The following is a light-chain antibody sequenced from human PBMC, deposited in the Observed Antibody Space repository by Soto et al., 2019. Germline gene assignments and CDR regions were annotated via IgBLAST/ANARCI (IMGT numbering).Light chain of an antibody. Sequence: QSALTQPASVSGSPGQSFTISCTGTSSDVGSYNLVSWYQQHPGKAPKLMIYEVSKRPSGVSNRFSGSKSGNTASLTISGLQAEDEADYYCCSYAGRGVVFGGGTKLTVL. CDR1: SSDVGSYNL. J-gene: IGLJ2*01. CDR3: CSYAGRGVV. V-gene: IGLV2-23*02. CDR2: EVS.